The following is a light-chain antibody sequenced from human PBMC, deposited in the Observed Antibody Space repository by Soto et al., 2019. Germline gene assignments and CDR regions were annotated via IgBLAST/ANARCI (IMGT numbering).Light chain of an antibody. CDR3: QHYNGYFPT. CDR1: ESISSW. V-gene: IGKV1-5*03. CDR2: KAS. J-gene: IGKJ1*01. Sequence: DLQMTQSPSTLSASVGDRVTITCRASESISSWLAWYQQKPGKAPNLLIYKASTLESGVPSRFSGSGSGTEFTLTISSLQPDDFTTYYCQHYNGYFPTFGQGTKVDIK.